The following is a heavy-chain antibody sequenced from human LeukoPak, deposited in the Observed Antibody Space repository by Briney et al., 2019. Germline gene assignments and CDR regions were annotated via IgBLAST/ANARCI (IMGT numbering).Heavy chain of an antibody. CDR3: ARGIAVAGFPTDDY. J-gene: IGHJ4*02. CDR1: GYTFTSYG. V-gene: IGHV1-18*01. Sequence: ASVKVSCKASGYTFTSYGISWVRQAPGQGLEWMGWISAYNGNTNYAQKLQGRVTMTTDASTSTAYMELRSLRSDDTAVYYCARGIAVAGFPTDDYWGQGTLVTVSS. D-gene: IGHD6-19*01. CDR2: ISAYNGNT.